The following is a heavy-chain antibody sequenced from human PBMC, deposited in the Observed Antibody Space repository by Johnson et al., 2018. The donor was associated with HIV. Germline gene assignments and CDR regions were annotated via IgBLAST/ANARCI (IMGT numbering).Heavy chain of an antibody. CDR3: AREYEAFDI. CDR2: IRYDGSNK. V-gene: IGHV3-30*02. CDR1: GFTFSSYG. Sequence: QVQLVESGGGLVQPGGSLRLSCAASGFTFSSYGMHWVRQVSGKGLEWVAFIRYDGSNKYYADSVKGRFIISRDNSKNTLYLQMNSLRAEDTAVYYCAREYEAFDIWGQGTMVTVSS. J-gene: IGHJ3*02.